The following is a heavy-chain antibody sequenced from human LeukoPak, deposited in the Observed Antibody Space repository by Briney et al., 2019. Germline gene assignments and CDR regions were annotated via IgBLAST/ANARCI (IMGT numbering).Heavy chain of an antibody. V-gene: IGHV3-30*03. J-gene: IGHJ4*02. D-gene: IGHD1-26*01. Sequence: GSLRLSCAASGFTFSSYGMHWVRQAPGKGLEWVAGISYDGRSKEYVDSVKGRFTISRDNSKNTLYLQMNSLRAEDTAVYYCARDRELTSFGYWGQGTLVTVSS. CDR2: ISYDGRSK. CDR1: GFTFSSYG. CDR3: ARDRELTSFGY.